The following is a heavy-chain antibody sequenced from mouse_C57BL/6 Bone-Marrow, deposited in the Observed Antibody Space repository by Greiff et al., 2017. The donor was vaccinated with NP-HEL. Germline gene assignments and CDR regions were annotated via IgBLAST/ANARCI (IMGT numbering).Heavy chain of an antibody. CDR3: TRVGFGYYAMDY. J-gene: IGHJ4*01. Sequence: EVQRVESGEGLVKPGGSLKLSCAASGFTFSSYAMSWVRQTPEKRLEWVAYISSGGDYIYYADTVKGRFTISRDNARNTLYLQMSSLKSEDTAMYYCTRVGFGYYAMDYWGQGTSVTVSS. V-gene: IGHV5-9-1*02. CDR1: GFTFSSYA. CDR2: ISSGGDYI.